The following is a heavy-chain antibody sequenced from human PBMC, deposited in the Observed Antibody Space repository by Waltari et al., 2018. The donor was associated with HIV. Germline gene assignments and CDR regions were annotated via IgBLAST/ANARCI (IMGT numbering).Heavy chain of an antibody. J-gene: IGHJ4*02. Sequence: EVQLLESGGGLVQPGGSLRLSCAASAFTFSLFAMSWVRQAPGKVREWVSAISGTGARTYYADSVKGRFTISRDNSKNTLYLQMNSLRADDTALYYCAKDLNGYDRFDYWGQGTLVTVSS. V-gene: IGHV3-23*01. CDR1: AFTFSLFA. CDR2: ISGTGART. CDR3: AKDLNGYDRFDY. D-gene: IGHD5-12*01.